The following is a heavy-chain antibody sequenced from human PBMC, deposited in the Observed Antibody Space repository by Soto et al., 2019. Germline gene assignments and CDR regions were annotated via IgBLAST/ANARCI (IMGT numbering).Heavy chain of an antibody. CDR3: ARDLGDSSGPDGMDV. Sequence: GRSLRLSCAASGFTFSSYGMHWVRQAPGKGLEWVAVIWYDGSNKYYADSVKGRFTISRDNSKNTLYLQMNSLRAEDTAVYYCARDLGDSSGPDGMDVWGQGTTVTVSS. CDR1: GFTFSSYG. J-gene: IGHJ6*02. V-gene: IGHV3-33*01. CDR2: IWYDGSNK. D-gene: IGHD3-22*01.